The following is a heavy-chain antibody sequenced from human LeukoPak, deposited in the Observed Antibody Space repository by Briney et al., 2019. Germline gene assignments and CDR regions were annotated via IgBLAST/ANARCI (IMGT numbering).Heavy chain of an antibody. V-gene: IGHV3-23*01. CDR2: ISGSGGST. Sequence: GGSLRLSCAASGFTFSSYAMSWVRQAPGKGLEWVSAISGSGGSTYYADSVKGRFTISRDNSKNTLYLQMNSLRAEDTAVYYCAKGRWQQLPHSLGFDPWGQGTLVTVSS. D-gene: IGHD6-13*01. CDR3: AKGRWQQLPHSLGFDP. J-gene: IGHJ5*02. CDR1: GFTFSSYA.